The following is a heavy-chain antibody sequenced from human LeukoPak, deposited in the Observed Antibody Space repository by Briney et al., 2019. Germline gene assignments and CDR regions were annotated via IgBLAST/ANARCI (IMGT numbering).Heavy chain of an antibody. V-gene: IGHV3-66*04. CDR2: IYSGGNT. Sequence: PGGSLRLSCTASGFTVSINSMSWVRQAPGKGLGWVSFIYSGGNTHYSDSVKGRFTISRDNSKNTLYLQMNSLRAEDTAVYYCARRAGEYSHPYDYWGQGTLVTVSS. CDR1: GFTVSINS. D-gene: IGHD2/OR15-2a*01. CDR3: ARRAGEYSHPYDY. J-gene: IGHJ4*02.